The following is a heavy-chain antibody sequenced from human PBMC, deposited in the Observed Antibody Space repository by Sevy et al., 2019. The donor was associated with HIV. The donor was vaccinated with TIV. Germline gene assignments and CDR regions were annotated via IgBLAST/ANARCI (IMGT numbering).Heavy chain of an antibody. CDR2: ISGSGGST. Sequence: GSLRLSCAASGFTFGTYVMNLVRQAPGKGLEWVSGISGSGGSTYYADSVKGRITISRDNSKKTVYLQMNSLRAEDTAVYYCAKGDRSFYGIDVWGQGTTVTVSS. V-gene: IGHV3-23*01. CDR3: AKGDRSFYGIDV. CDR1: GFTFGTYV. D-gene: IGHD2-15*01. J-gene: IGHJ6*02.